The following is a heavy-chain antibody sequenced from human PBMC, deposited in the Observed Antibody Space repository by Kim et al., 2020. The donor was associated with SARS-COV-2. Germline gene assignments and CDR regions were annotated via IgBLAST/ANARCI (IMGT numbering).Heavy chain of an antibody. Sequence: LKGRVTMSVDTSKNQFSRKLSSVTAADTAVYYCARGRASLTGTTLWFDPWGQGTLVTVSS. V-gene: IGHV4-34*01. CDR3: ARGRASLTGTTLWFDP. J-gene: IGHJ5*02. D-gene: IGHD1-7*01.